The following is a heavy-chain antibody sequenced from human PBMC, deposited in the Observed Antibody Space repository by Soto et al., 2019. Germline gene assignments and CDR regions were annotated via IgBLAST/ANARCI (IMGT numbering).Heavy chain of an antibody. CDR1: GFTVSSNY. CDR2: IYSGGST. J-gene: IGHJ4*02. D-gene: IGHD2-15*01. Sequence: PGGSLRLSCAASGFTVSSNYMSWVRQAPGKGLEWVSVIYSGGSTYYADSVKGRFTISRDNSKNTLYLQMNSLRAEDTAVYYCAREECSGGSCYSGYRGQGTPVTVSS. CDR3: AREECSGGSCYSGY. V-gene: IGHV3-66*01.